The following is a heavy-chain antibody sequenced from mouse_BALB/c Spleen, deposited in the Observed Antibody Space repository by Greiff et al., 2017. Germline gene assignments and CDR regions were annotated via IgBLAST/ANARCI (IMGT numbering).Heavy chain of an antibody. J-gene: IGHJ3*01. D-gene: IGHD2-2*01. CDR3: ARDLGYDPAWFAY. CDR1: GFSLTGYG. CDR2: IWGDGST. Sequence: VQVVESGPGLVAPSQSLSITCTVSGFSLTGYGVNWVRQPPGKGLEWLGMIWGDGSTDYNSALKSRLSISKDNSKSQVFLKMNSLQTDDTARYYCARDLGYDPAWFAYWGQGTLVTVSA. V-gene: IGHV2-6-7*01.